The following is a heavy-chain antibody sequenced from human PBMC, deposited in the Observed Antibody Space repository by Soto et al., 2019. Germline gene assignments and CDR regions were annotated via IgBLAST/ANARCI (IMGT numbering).Heavy chain of an antibody. V-gene: IGHV3-15*04. Sequence: GGSLRLSCEVSGFTFSYAWMSWVRQAPGKGLEWVARIGSETDGGTRDHAAPVKGRFTISRDDSRSTLYLQMNILRTEDTAVYYCSTRTQAYLDSSAYYPYYFHYWGQGTLVTVSS. CDR3: STRTQAYLDSSAYYPYYFHY. CDR2: IGSETDGGTR. J-gene: IGHJ4*02. D-gene: IGHD3-22*01. CDR1: GFTFSYAW.